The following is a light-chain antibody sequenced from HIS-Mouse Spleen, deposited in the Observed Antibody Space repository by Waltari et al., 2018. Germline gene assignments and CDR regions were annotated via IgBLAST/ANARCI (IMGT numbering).Light chain of an antibody. CDR2: DVS. CDR3: CSYAGSYTWV. V-gene: IGLV2-11*01. CDR1: SSDVGGYNY. J-gene: IGLJ3*02. Sequence: QSALTQPRSVSGSPGQSVTISCTGTSSDVGGYNYVSWYQQHPGKAPNLMIYDVSKRPSGVPDGFPGSKSGNTASLTISGLQAEDEADYYCCSYAGSYTWVFGGGTKLTVL.